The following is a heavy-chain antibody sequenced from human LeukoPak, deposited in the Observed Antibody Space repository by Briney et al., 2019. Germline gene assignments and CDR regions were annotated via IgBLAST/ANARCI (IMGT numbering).Heavy chain of an antibody. CDR3: ARGSFVVFNY. V-gene: IGHV4-4*02. J-gene: IGHJ4*02. Sequence: SGTLSLTCAVSGGSISSSNWWSWVRQPPGKGLEWIGEINHSGSTNYNPSLKSRVTISVDTSKNQFSLKLSSVTAADTAVYYCARGSFVVFNYWGQGTLVTVSS. CDR2: INHSGST. CDR1: GGSISSSNW. D-gene: IGHD6-6*01.